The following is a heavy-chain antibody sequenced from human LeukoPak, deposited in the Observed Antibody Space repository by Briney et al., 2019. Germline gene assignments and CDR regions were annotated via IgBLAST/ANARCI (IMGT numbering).Heavy chain of an antibody. Sequence: GGYLRLSCAVSGFTFSSYGMSWVRQAPGQGLKWVSAISGSGGSTYYADSVKGRFTIARDNSKTTMYLHMNSLRAEDTAVYYCAKEYYCGSGGRNPWGEGTLVRVSS. CDR3: AKEYYCGSGGRNP. J-gene: IGHJ5*02. D-gene: IGHD3-10*01. CDR2: ISGSGGST. CDR1: GFTFSSYG. V-gene: IGHV3-23*01.